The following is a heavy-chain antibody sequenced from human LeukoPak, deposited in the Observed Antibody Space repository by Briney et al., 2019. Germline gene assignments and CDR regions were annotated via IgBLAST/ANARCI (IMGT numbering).Heavy chain of an antibody. V-gene: IGHV1-69*05. CDR2: IIPIFGTA. D-gene: IGHD3-22*01. Sequence: ASVKVSRKASGGTFSSYAISWVRQAPGQGLEWMGGIIPIFGTANYAQKFQGRVTITTDESTSTAYMELSSLRSEDTAVYYCARMYYYDSSAYFDYWGQGTLVTVSS. CDR1: GGTFSSYA. J-gene: IGHJ4*02. CDR3: ARMYYYDSSAYFDY.